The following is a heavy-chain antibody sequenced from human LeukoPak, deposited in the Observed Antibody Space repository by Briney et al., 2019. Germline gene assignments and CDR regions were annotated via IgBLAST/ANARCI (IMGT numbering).Heavy chain of an antibody. CDR2: ISGSGGST. D-gene: IGHD3-16*01. Sequence: GGSLRLSCAASGFTFSSYTMSWVRQAPGKGLEWVSAISGSGGSTYYADSVKGQFTISRDNSKNTLYLQMNSLRAEDTAVYYCAKDRLRPQNYFDYWGQGTLVTVSS. CDR1: GFTFSSYT. CDR3: AKDRLRPQNYFDY. V-gene: IGHV3-23*01. J-gene: IGHJ4*02.